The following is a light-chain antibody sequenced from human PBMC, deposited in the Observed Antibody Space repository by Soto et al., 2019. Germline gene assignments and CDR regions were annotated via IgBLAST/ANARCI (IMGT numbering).Light chain of an antibody. CDR1: SSDVGGFKY. CDR3: CSYAANYVR. J-gene: IGLJ2*01. CDR2: DAT. V-gene: IGLV2-11*01. Sequence: QAVVTQPRSVSGSPGQSVTISCTGTSSDVGGFKYVSWYQQHPGKAPKLIIFDATERPSGVPDRFSGSKSGYTASLTISGLQGDDEADYYCCSYAANYVRFGGGTKLTVL.